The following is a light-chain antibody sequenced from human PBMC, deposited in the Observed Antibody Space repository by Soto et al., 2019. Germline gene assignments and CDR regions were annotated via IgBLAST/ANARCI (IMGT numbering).Light chain of an antibody. V-gene: IGKV3-20*01. CDR3: QWYGISPPEYT. Sequence: ETVLTQSPGTLSLSPGERATLSCRAGRSISNNYLSWYQQKPGQAPRLLIHDASNRATGIPDWFSGSGSGTDFTLTISRLEPEDFAVYYCQWYGISPPEYTFGQGTMLEI. J-gene: IGKJ2*01. CDR1: RSISNNY. CDR2: DAS.